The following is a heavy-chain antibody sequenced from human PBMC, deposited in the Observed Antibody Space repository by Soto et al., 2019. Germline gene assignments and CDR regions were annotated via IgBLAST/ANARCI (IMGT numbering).Heavy chain of an antibody. CDR2: IYYSGST. CDR3: ASLATNWFDP. Sequence: SETLSLTCTVSGGSISSSSYYWGWIRQPPGKGLEWIGSIYYSGSTYYNPSLKSRVTISVDTSKNQFSLKLSSVTAADTAVYYCASLATNWFDPWGQGTLVTVSS. V-gene: IGHV4-39*01. D-gene: IGHD1-26*01. CDR1: GGSISSSSYY. J-gene: IGHJ5*02.